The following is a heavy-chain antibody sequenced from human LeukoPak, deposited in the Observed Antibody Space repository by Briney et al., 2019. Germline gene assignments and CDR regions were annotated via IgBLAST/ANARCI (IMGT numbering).Heavy chain of an antibody. CDR1: GFTFSSYS. CDR2: ISSSSSTI. J-gene: IGHJ4*02. Sequence: PGGSLRLSCAASGFTFSSYSMNWVRQAPGKGLEWVSYISSSSSTIYYADSVKGRFTISRDNAKNSLYLRMNSLRAEDTAVYYCASIIEYSSSSVDYWGQGTLVTVSS. D-gene: IGHD6-6*01. CDR3: ASIIEYSSSSVDY. V-gene: IGHV3-48*04.